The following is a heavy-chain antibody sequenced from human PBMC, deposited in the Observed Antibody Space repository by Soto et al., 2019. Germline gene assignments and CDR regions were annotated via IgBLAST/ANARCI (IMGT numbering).Heavy chain of an antibody. V-gene: IGHV3-30-3*01. CDR2: ISYDGSNK. CDR1: GFTFSSYA. J-gene: IGHJ3*02. CDR3: ASTGSGYPVDHDAFDI. D-gene: IGHD3-3*01. Sequence: QVQLVESGGGVVQPGRSLRLSCAASGFTFSSYAMHWVRQAPGKGLEWVAVISYDGSNKYYADSVKGRFTISRDNSKNTLYLQMNSLRAEDTDVYYWASTGSGYPVDHDAFDIWGQGTMVTVSS.